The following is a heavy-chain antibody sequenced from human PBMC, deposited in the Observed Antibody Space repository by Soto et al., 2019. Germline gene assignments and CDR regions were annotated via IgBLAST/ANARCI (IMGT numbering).Heavy chain of an antibody. CDR2: IYNGGST. V-gene: IGHV4-30-4*01. J-gene: IGHJ4*02. CDR3: ARAPVGLDTISYFDY. CDR1: GDSVSSVGFH. Sequence: SETLSLTCTVSGDSVSSVGFHWAWLRRPPGKGLEWIGYIYNGGSTYYRPSLESRMHVSLDATRNHYSLRLTSVTAADTAVYFCARAPVGLDTISYFDYWGQGKLVTVSS. D-gene: IGHD3-3*01.